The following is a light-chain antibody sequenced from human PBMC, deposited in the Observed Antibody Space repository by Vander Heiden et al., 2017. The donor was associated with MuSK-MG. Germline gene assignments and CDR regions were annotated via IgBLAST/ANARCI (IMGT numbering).Light chain of an antibody. CDR3: QVWDGSRDHPV. J-gene: IGLJ3*02. V-gene: IGLV3-21*02. Sequence: SYVLTPPPSVSVAPGQTASITCGGNNIGSKSVHWYQQKPGQAPVLVVFDDTDRPSGIPERFSGSNSGNTATLTISRVEAGDEADYYCQVWDGSRDHPVFGGGAKLTVL. CDR2: DDT. CDR1: NIGSKS.